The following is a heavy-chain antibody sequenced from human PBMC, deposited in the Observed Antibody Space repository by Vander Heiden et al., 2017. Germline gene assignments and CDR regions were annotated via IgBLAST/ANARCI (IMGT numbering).Heavy chain of an antibody. Sequence: QVQLVQSGAEVKKPGASVKVSCRASGYTFTSYYMHWVRQAPGQGLEWMGIINPSGGSTSYAQKFQGRVTMTMDTSTSTVYMELSSLRSEDTAVYYCAREMATTLDYWGQGTLVTVSS. CDR3: AREMATTLDY. CDR1: GYTFTSYY. CDR2: INPSGGST. V-gene: IGHV1-46*01. D-gene: IGHD5-12*01. J-gene: IGHJ4*02.